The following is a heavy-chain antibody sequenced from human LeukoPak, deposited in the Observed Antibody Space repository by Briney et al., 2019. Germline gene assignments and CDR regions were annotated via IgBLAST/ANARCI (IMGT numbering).Heavy chain of an antibody. J-gene: IGHJ4*02. CDR2: IYPSDSDT. V-gene: IGHV5-51*01. CDR3: ARPLQGIVGATGFDY. Sequence: GESLKISCQGSEYSFATYWIAWLRHMPGKGLEWMGIIYPSDSDTRYSPSFQSQVTISADQSIKTAYLQWSSLKASDTAMYYCARPLQGIVGATGFDYWGQGTLVTVSS. D-gene: IGHD1-26*01. CDR1: EYSFATYW.